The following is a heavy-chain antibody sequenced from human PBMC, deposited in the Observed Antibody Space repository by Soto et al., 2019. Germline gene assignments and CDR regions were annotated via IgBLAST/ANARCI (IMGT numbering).Heavy chain of an antibody. Sequence: EVQLLESGGGLVQPGGSLRLSCAASGFTFSSYAMSWVRQAPGKGLEWVSAISGSGGSTYYADSVKGRFTISRDNSKNTLYLQMNSLRDEDTAVYYCARDPFRVGATRRFEYCGQGTLVTVSS. J-gene: IGHJ4*02. CDR2: ISGSGGST. D-gene: IGHD1-26*01. CDR1: GFTFSSYA. CDR3: ARDPFRVGATRRFEY. V-gene: IGHV3-23*01.